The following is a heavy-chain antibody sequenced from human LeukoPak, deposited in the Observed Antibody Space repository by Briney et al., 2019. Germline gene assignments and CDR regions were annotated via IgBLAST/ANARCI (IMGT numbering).Heavy chain of an antibody. V-gene: IGHV4-4*07. Sequence: SETLSLTCSVSGGSMNTHYWTRLRQPAGKGLEWIGRVYTSGYTKYNPSLQSRVTMSVDTSKKQLSLMLTSLTAADTAVYYCARETLVGTTNYFDYWGQGALVTVSS. CDR2: VYTSGYT. D-gene: IGHD1-26*01. CDR3: ARETLVGTTNYFDY. CDR1: GGSMNTHY. J-gene: IGHJ4*02.